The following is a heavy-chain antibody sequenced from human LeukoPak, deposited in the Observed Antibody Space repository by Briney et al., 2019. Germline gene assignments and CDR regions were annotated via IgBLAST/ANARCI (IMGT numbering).Heavy chain of an antibody. D-gene: IGHD3-16*01. CDR1: GFTFSSYV. Sequence: GGSLRLSCAVSGFTFSSYVMHWVRQAPGKGLESVSAISSNGGSTNYADSVKGRFSISRDNSKNTLYLQMGSLRAEDMAVYYCARLLRGGGGLDYWGQGTLVTASS. J-gene: IGHJ4*02. CDR3: ARLLRGGGGLDY. V-gene: IGHV3-64*02. CDR2: ISSNGGST.